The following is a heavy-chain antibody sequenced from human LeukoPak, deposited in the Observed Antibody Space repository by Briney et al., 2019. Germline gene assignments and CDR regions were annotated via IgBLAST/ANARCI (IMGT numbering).Heavy chain of an antibody. V-gene: IGHV3-7*01. CDR1: GLTFSSSW. CDR2: INPDGNKK. J-gene: IGHJ4*02. CDR3: VKNWDY. D-gene: IGHD2/OR15-2a*01. Sequence: GGSLRLSCAVSGLTFSSSWMDWVRQAPGKGLEWVASINPDGNKKYSADSVKGRFTISRDNAKNSLVLQMNSLRAEDTAVYYCVKNWDYWGQGTLVTVSS.